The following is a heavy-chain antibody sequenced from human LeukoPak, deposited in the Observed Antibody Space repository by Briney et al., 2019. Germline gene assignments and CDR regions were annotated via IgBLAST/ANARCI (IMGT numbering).Heavy chain of an antibody. CDR3: ARRPTIRGWFDP. CDR1: GYSISSGYY. J-gene: IGHJ5*02. CDR2: IYHSGST. D-gene: IGHD3-10*01. V-gene: IGHV4-38-2*01. Sequence: PSQTLSLTCAVSGYSISSGYYWGWIRQPPGKGLEWIGSIYHSGSTYFNPSLKSRVTISVDTSKNQFSLKLSSVTAADTAVYYCARRPTIRGWFDPWGQETLVTVSS.